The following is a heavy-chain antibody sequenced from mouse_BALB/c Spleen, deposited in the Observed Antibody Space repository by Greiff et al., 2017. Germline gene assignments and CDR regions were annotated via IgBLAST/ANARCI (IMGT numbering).Heavy chain of an antibody. CDR3: ARRDDYDGYYAMDY. CDR2: ISNGGGST. Sequence: EVKLMESGGGLVQPGGSLKLSCAASGFTFSSYTMSWVRQTPEKRLEWVAYISNGGGSTYYPDTVKGRFTISRDNAKNTLYLQMRSLKSEDTAMYYCARRDDYDGYYAMDYWGQGTSVTVSS. D-gene: IGHD2-4*01. J-gene: IGHJ4*01. V-gene: IGHV5-12-2*01. CDR1: GFTFSSYT.